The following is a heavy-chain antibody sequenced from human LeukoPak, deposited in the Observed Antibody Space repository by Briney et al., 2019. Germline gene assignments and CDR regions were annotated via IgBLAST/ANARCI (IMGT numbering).Heavy chain of an antibody. CDR2: IYDSGIT. D-gene: IGHD1-14*01. Sequence: SETLSLTCTASGGSIMTYYWSWVRQPPGKGLEWIGYIYDSGITYYNPSLQSRVTLSIDTSKNEFSLNLTSVTAADTAMYYCARATNVDYFYYYGLDVWGRGTTVTVSS. CDR1: GGSIMTYY. V-gene: IGHV4-59*01. J-gene: IGHJ6*02. CDR3: ARATNVDYFYYYGLDV.